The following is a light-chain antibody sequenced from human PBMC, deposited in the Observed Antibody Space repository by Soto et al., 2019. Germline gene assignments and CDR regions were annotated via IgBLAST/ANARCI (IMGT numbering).Light chain of an antibody. CDR2: GAS. Sequence: EIVLTQSPGTLSLSPGERATLSCRASQSVSSSYLAWYQQKPGQAPRLLIYGASSRATGIPDRFSGSGSGTDFTLTISRLEPEDFAVYYCQQYCSSPPWTFGQGTKVAIK. CDR1: QSVSSSY. CDR3: QQYCSSPPWT. J-gene: IGKJ1*01. V-gene: IGKV3-20*01.